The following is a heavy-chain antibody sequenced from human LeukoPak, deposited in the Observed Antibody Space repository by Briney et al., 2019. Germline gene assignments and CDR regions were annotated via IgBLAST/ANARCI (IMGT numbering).Heavy chain of an antibody. Sequence: ASVKVCCKASGYTFTSYAMHWVRQAPGQRLEWMGWINAGNGNTKYSQKFQGRVTITRDTSASTAYMELSSLRSEDTAVYYCARDPAVDTAMVTGWFDPWGQGTLVTVSS. V-gene: IGHV1-3*01. D-gene: IGHD5-18*01. CDR1: GYTFTSYA. J-gene: IGHJ5*02. CDR3: ARDPAVDTAMVTGWFDP. CDR2: INAGNGNT.